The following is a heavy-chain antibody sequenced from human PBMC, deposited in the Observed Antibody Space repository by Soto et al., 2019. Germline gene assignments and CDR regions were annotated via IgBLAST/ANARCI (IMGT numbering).Heavy chain of an antibody. J-gene: IGHJ6*02. CDR2: IIPIFGTA. Sequence: QVQLVQSGAEVKKPGSSVKVSCKASGGTFSSYAISWVRQAPGQGLEWMGGIIPIFGTANYAQKFQGRVTITADESSSTAYMELSSLSSEDTVVYYCAGRSMTYYAILTGYYVNRLEHNYYYYGMDVCGQGTTVTVSS. D-gene: IGHD3-9*01. V-gene: IGHV1-69*01. CDR3: AGRSMTYYAILTGYYVNRLEHNYYYYGMDV. CDR1: GGTFSSYA.